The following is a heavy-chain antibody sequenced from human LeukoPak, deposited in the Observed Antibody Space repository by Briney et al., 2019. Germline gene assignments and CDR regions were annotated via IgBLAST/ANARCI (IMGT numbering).Heavy chain of an antibody. CDR3: VRSPACSSGTCYPNWFDP. D-gene: IGHD2-15*01. J-gene: IGHJ5*02. V-gene: IGHV5-51*01. CDR2: TYPGDSNT. Sequence: GESLKISYKGSGYSFTNNWTGWVRQMPGKGLEWMGITYPGDSNTRYSPSFQGQVTISADKSISSAYLQWSSLKASDTAMYYCVRSPACSSGTCYPNWFDPWGQGTLVTVSS. CDR1: GYSFTNNW.